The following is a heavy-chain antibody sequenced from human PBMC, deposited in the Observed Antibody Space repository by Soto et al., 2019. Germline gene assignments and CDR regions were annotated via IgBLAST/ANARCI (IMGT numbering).Heavy chain of an antibody. D-gene: IGHD3-10*01. V-gene: IGHV4-31*03. J-gene: IGHJ4*02. CDR3: ARDRPSGYYGSGSYYKPPGIRNDY. CDR1: GGSISSGGYY. Sequence: SSETLSLTCTVSGGSISSGGYYWSWIRQHPGKGLEWIGYIYYSGSTYYNPSLKSRVTISVDTSKNQFSLKLSSVTAADTAVYYCARDRPSGYYGSGSYYKPPGIRNDYWGQGTLVTVSS. CDR2: IYYSGST.